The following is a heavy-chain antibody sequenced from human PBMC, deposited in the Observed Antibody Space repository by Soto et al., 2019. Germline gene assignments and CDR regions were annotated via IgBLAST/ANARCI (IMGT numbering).Heavy chain of an antibody. CDR1: GFTFSSYA. J-gene: IGHJ6*02. V-gene: IGHV3-30-3*01. CDR3: ARGQANYGYYYYGMDV. CDR2: ISYDGSNK. Sequence: QVQLVESGGGVAQPGRSLRLSCAASGFTFSSYAMHWVRQAPGKGLEWVAVISYDGSNKYYADSVKGRFTISRDNSKNTLYLQMNSLRAEDTAVYYCARGQANYGYYYYGMDVWGQGTTVTVSS. D-gene: IGHD1-7*01.